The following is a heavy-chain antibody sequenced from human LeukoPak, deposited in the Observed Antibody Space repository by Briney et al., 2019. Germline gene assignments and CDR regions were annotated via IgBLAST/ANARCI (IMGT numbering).Heavy chain of an antibody. CDR2: ISAYNGNT. D-gene: IGHD6-13*01. V-gene: IGHV1-18*01. CDR1: GYTFTSYG. Sequence: GASVKVSCKASGYTFTSYGISWVRQAPGQGLEWMGWISAYNGNTNYAQKLQGRVTMTTDTSTSTAYMELRSLRSDDTAVYYCARDATRIAAAGKAGYCGQGTLVTVSS. J-gene: IGHJ4*02. CDR3: ARDATRIAAAGKAGY.